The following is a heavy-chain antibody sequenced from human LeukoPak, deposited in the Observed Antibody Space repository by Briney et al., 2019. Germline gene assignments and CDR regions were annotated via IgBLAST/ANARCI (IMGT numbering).Heavy chain of an antibody. J-gene: IGHJ4*02. CDR3: ARVRGSWKYGSSWYGFDY. D-gene: IGHD6-13*01. CDR1: GGSISSYY. V-gene: IGHV4-34*01. CDR2: INHSGST. Sequence: SETLSLTCTVSGGSISSYYWSWIRQPPGKGLEWIGEINHSGSTNYNPSLKSRVTISVDTSKNQFSLKLSSVTAADTAVYYCARVRGSWKYGSSWYGFDYWGQGTLVTVSS.